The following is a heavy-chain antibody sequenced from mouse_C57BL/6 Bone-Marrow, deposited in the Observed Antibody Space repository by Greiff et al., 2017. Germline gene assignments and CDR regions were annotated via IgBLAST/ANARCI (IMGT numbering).Heavy chain of an antibody. Sequence: VMLVESGEGLVKPGGSLKLSCAASGFTFSSYAMSWVRQTPEKRLEWVAYISSGGDYIYYADTVKGRFTISRDNARNTLYLQMSSLKSEDTAMYYCTRLLRGTFPYWGQGTLVTVAA. CDR2: ISSGGDYI. J-gene: IGHJ3*01. V-gene: IGHV5-9-1*02. CDR3: TRLLRGTFPY. CDR1: GFTFSSYA. D-gene: IGHD1-1*01.